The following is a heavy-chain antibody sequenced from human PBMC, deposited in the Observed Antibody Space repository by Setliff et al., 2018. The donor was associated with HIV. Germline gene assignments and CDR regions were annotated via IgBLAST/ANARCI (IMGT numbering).Heavy chain of an antibody. Sequence: SETLSLTCTVSGGSISSSNWWSWLRQPPGKGLEWIGKIYHSGNTDSNPSLKSRVTISIDKAKSQVSLRLNTVTAADTAVYFCARLMVGATGRYAFDVWGQGTLVTVSS. CDR1: GGSISSSNW. CDR2: IYHSGNT. V-gene: IGHV4-4*02. J-gene: IGHJ3*01. CDR3: ARLMVGATGRYAFDV. D-gene: IGHD1-26*01.